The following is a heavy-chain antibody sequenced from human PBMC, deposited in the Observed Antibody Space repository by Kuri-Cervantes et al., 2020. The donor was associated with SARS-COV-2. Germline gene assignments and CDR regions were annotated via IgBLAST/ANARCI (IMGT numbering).Heavy chain of an antibody. V-gene: IGHV3-21*01. Sequence: GGSLRLSCAASGFTFSSYSMNWVRQAPGKGLEWASSISSSSSYIYYADSVRGRFTISRDNSKNTLYLQMNSLRAEDTAVYYCARAGDITMIVEYYFDYWGQGTLVTVSS. CDR2: ISSSSSYI. D-gene: IGHD3-22*01. J-gene: IGHJ4*02. CDR3: ARAGDITMIVEYYFDY. CDR1: GFTFSSYS.